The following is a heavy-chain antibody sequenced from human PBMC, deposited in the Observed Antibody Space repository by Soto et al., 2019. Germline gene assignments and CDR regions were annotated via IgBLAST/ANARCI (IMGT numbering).Heavy chain of an antibody. CDR1: GGSISSLYY. V-gene: IGHV4-39*01. CDR2: VYHTGST. Sequence: LQLQGSGPGLVKPSETLSLTCTVSGGSISSLYYWGWVRQPPGKGLEWIGSVYHTGSTYYNPSLKSRVTISVDTSKNQFSLRLSSVTAADTAVYYCARHGSGSYYKDPRYGMDVWGQGTTVTVSS. J-gene: IGHJ6*02. D-gene: IGHD3-10*01. CDR3: ARHGSGSYYKDPRYGMDV.